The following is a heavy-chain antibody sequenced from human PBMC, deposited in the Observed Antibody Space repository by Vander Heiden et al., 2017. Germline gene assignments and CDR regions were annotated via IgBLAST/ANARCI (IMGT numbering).Heavy chain of an antibody. CDR1: GFTFGGYW. J-gene: IGHJ6*02. CDR2: IKQDGSEK. Sequence: EVQLVESGGGLVQPGGSLRPSCAASGFTFGGYWMGWVRQAPGKGLEWVANIKQDGSEKYYVDSVKGRFTISRDNAKNSLYLQMNSLRAEDTAVYYCAREISSSWYYYGMDVWGQGTTVTVSS. D-gene: IGHD6-13*01. V-gene: IGHV3-7*01. CDR3: AREISSSWYYYGMDV.